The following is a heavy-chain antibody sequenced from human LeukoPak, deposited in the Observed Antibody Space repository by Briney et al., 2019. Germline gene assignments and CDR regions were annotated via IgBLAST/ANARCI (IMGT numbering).Heavy chain of an antibody. CDR2: IGGNGGGT. J-gene: IGHJ6*02. CDR3: ARGPGRGDGMDV. Sequence: GGSLRLSCAASGFTFSSFPMSWVRQAPGTGLEWVSIIGGNGGGTYYADSVKGRFTISRDNSKNTLYLQMNSLRAEDTAVYYCARGPGRGDGMDVWGQGTTVTVSS. CDR1: GFTFSSFP. V-gene: IGHV3-23*01.